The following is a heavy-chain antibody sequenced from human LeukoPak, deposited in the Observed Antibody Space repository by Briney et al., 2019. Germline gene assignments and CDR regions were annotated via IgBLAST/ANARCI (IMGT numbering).Heavy chain of an antibody. D-gene: IGHD2-15*01. CDR3: ARLTYGYCSGGSCYSWAFDI. Sequence: PSETLSLTCAVSGGSISSGGYSWSWLRQPPGTGLEWVGYIYHSGSTYYNPSLKSRVTISVNRSKNQFSLKLSSVTAADTAVYYCARLTYGYCSGGSCYSWAFDIWGQGTMVTVAS. J-gene: IGHJ3*02. CDR1: GGSISSGGYS. CDR2: IYHSGST. V-gene: IGHV4-30-2*01.